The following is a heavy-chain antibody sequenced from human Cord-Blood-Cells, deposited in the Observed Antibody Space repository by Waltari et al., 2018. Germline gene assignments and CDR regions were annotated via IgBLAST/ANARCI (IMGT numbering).Heavy chain of an antibody. CDR2: SYYSGSN. J-gene: IGHJ5*02. Sequence: QVQLQQSGPGLVKISATLSLTCTVSGGSISSYYWSWIRQPPGKGLEWSGYSYYSGSNKYNPSLNNRVTISGDTSKDQVSLKLSSVTAADTAVYYWSRCFWSGYPNWFDPWGQGTLVTVSS. CDR1: GGSISSYY. V-gene: IGHV4-59*01. D-gene: IGHD3-3*01. CDR3: SRCFWSGYPNWFDP.